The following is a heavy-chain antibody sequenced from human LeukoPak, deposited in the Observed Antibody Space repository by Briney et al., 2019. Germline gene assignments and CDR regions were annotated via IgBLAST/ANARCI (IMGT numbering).Heavy chain of an antibody. Sequence: GGSLRLSCAASGFTFSNAWMSWVRQAPGKGLEWVGRIKSKTDGGTTDYAAAVKGRFTISRDDSKNTLYLQMNSVKTEDTAVYYCTTAWGDGYNFNWGQGTLVTVSS. D-gene: IGHD5-24*01. CDR3: TTAWGDGYNFN. CDR1: GFTFSNAW. CDR2: IKSKTDGGTT. J-gene: IGHJ4*02. V-gene: IGHV3-15*01.